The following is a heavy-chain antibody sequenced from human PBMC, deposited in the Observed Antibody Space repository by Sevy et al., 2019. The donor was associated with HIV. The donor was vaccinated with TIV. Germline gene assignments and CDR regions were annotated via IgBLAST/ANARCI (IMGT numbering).Heavy chain of an antibody. V-gene: IGHV4-59*01. D-gene: IGHD1-26*01. CDR1: GGSISSYY. CDR2: IYYSGST. CDR3: ARLGKWGGLAFDI. Sequence: SETLSLTCIVSGGSISSYYWSWIRQPPGKGLEWIGYIYYSGSTKYNPSLKSRVTISVDTSKNQFSLKLSSVTAADTAVYYCARLGKWGGLAFDIWGQGTMVTVSS. J-gene: IGHJ3*02.